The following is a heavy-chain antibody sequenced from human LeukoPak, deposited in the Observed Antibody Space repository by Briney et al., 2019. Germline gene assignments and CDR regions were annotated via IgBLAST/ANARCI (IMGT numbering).Heavy chain of an antibody. CDR3: ARGIAGRIATFGVIRGGYFDY. V-gene: IGHV3-48*01. CDR1: GFTLSNFG. J-gene: IGHJ4*02. Sequence: PGGSLRLSCAASGFTLSNFGLNWVRQAPGRGLEWVSYIGSSETVTNYADAVEGRFTISRDNAAKSLYLQMDSLRVEDTAVYYCARGIAGRIATFGVIRGGYFDYWGQGTLVAVSS. CDR2: IGSSETVT. D-gene: IGHD3-3*01.